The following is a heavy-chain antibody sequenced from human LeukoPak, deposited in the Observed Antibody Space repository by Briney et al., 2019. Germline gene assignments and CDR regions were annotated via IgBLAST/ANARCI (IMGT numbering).Heavy chain of an antibody. D-gene: IGHD3-22*01. CDR3: ARAAGLFSPTWFDP. V-gene: IGHV4-34*12. CDR1: GGSFSGYY. Sequence: SETLSLTCGVYGGSFSGYYWSWIRQPPGKGLEWIGEIVHSGSTNYNPSLKSRVTISVDTSKNQFSLKLTSVTAADTAVYYCARAAGLFSPTWFDPXXQGXLVTV. CDR2: IVHSGST. J-gene: IGHJ5*02.